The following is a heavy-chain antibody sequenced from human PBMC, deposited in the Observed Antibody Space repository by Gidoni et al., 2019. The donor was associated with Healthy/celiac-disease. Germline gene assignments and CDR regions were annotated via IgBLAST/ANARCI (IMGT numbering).Heavy chain of an antibody. CDR1: GFSLSTSGVG. J-gene: IGHJ3*02. V-gene: IGHV2-5*02. CDR3: GGTGWRGYSYGPPRIDAFDI. D-gene: IGHD5-18*01. Sequence: QITLKESCPTLVKPTQTLTLTCTFSGFSLSTSGVGVGWIRQPPGKALAWLALMYWDDDKRYSPSLKSRLTITKDTSKNQVVLTMTNMDPVDTATYYCGGTGWRGYSYGPPRIDAFDIWGQGTMVTVSS. CDR2: MYWDDDK.